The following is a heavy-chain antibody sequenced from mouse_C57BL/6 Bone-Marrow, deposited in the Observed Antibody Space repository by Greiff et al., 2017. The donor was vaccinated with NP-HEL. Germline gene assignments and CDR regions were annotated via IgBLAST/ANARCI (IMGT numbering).Heavy chain of an antibody. Sequence: EVKVVESGGGLVKPGGSLKLSCAASGFTFSSYAMSWVRQTPGKRLEWVATISDGGSYTYYPDNVKGRFTLSRDNAKNNLYLQMSHLKSEDTAMYYCAREGYYFDYWGQGTTLTVSS. CDR2: ISDGGSYT. CDR3: AREGYYFDY. J-gene: IGHJ2*01. CDR1: GFTFSSYA. V-gene: IGHV5-4*03.